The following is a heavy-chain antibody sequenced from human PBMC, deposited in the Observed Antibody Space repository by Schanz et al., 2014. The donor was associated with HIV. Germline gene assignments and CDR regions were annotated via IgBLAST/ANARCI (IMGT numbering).Heavy chain of an antibody. V-gene: IGHV3-33*06. CDR1: GFGFQMYG. D-gene: IGHD3-10*01. CDR2: IWYDGSNK. CDR3: AKDSGSGVMFNFDY. J-gene: IGHJ4*02. Sequence: QVHLVESGGGVVQPGGSLRLSCAASGFGFQMYGMHWVRQAPGKGLEWVSVIWYDGSNKYYADSVKGRFTISRDNSKNTLYLQMNSLRAEDTAVYYCAKDSGSGVMFNFDYWGQGTLVTVSS.